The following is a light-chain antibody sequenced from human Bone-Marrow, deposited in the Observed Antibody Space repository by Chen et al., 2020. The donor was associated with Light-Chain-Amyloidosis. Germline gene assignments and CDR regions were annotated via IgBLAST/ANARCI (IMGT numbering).Light chain of an antibody. J-gene: IGKJ2*01. Sequence: EIVMMQTPATLSVSLGERATLSCRASQSVSSNLAWYQQKPGQAPRLLIYGASTRATGIPARFSGSGSGTEFTLTISSLQSEDFAVYYCQQYNNWPPYTFGQGTKLEIK. V-gene: IGKV3-15*01. CDR1: QSVSSN. CDR2: GAS. CDR3: QQYNNWPPYT.